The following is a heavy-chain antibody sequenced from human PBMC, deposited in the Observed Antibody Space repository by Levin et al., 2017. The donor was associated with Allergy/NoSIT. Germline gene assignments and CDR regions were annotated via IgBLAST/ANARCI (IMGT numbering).Heavy chain of an antibody. CDR2: ISYDGSHK. D-gene: IGHD3-22*01. V-gene: IGHV3-33*05. CDR1: GFTFRSYG. CDR3: ARDAYYDSRGIRIDY. J-gene: IGHJ4*02. Sequence: GESLKISCAASGFTFRSYGMHWVRQTPGKGLEWVAVISYDGSHKYYADSVKGRFTISRDNPKNTLYLQMNSLRVEDTAVYYCARDAYYDSRGIRIDYWGQGILVTVSS.